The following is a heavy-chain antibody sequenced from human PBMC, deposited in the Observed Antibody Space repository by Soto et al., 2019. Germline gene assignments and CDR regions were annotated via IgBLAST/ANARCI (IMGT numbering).Heavy chain of an antibody. CDR2: INPNSGGT. CDR3: ARVVSGYDSGGYYYYGMDV. Sequence: GASVKVSCKASGYTFTGYYMHWVRQAPGQGLEWMGWINPNSGGTNYAQKFQGWVTMTRDTSISTAYMELSRLRSDDTAVYYCARVVSGYDSGGYYYYGMDVWGQGTTVTVSS. V-gene: IGHV1-2*04. D-gene: IGHD5-12*01. CDR1: GYTFTGYY. J-gene: IGHJ6*02.